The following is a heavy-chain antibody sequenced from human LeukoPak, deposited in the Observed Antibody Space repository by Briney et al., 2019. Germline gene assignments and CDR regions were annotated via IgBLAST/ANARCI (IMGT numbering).Heavy chain of an antibody. CDR2: ISGSGGST. Sequence: GGSLRLSCAASGFTFSSYAMSWVRQAPGKGLEWVSAISGSGGSTYYADSVKGRFTISRDNSKNTLYLQMNSLRAEDTAVYYCAKDRLVVFGSDGSGSYYPDYWGQGTLVTVSS. CDR1: GFTFSSYA. J-gene: IGHJ4*02. D-gene: IGHD3-10*01. V-gene: IGHV3-23*01. CDR3: AKDRLVVFGSDGSGSYYPDY.